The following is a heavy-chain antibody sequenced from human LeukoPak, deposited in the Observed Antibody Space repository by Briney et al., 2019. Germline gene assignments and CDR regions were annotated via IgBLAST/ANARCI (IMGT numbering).Heavy chain of an antibody. V-gene: IGHV4-34*01. CDR3: ASAVVVVAATWFDY. D-gene: IGHD2-15*01. CDR1: GGSFSGYY. Sequence: PSETLSLTCAVYGGSFSGYYWSWIRQPPGKGLEWIGEINHSGGTNYSPSLKSRVTISVDTSKNQFSLKLSSVTAADTAVYYCASAVVVVAATWFDYWGQGTLVTVSS. CDR2: INHSGGT. J-gene: IGHJ4*02.